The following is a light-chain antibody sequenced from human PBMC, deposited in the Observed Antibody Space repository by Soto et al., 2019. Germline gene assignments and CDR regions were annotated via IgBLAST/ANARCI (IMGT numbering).Light chain of an antibody. CDR3: ASWDDSLYV. V-gene: IGLV1-44*01. J-gene: IGLJ1*01. Sequence: QAVVTQPPSASGTPGQRVTISCSGSSSNIGNNTVSWYQQLPGTAPKLLIYSNNHRRSGVPDRFSGSKSGTSASLAISGLQSEDEADYYCASWDDSLYVFGIGTKLTVL. CDR1: SSNIGNNT. CDR2: SNN.